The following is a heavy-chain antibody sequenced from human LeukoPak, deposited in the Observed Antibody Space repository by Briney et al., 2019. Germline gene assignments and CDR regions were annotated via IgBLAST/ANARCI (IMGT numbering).Heavy chain of an antibody. CDR1: GFTFSTFS. D-gene: IGHD6-6*01. V-gene: IGHV3-48*01. J-gene: IGHJ5*02. CDR3: ARDKYWFDP. Sequence: PGGSLRLSCAASGFTFSTFSMNWVRQSPGKGLEWVSSIYAVGSVYYAESVKGRFTVSRDNGKSSLYLQINSLRVEDTAVYYCARDKYWFDPWGQGTLVTVSS. CDR2: IYAVGSV.